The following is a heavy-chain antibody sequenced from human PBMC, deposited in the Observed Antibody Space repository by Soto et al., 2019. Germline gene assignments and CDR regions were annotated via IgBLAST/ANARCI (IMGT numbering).Heavy chain of an antibody. CDR1: GFTFDDYT. Sequence: EVQLVESGGVVVQPGGSLRLSCAASGFTFDDYTMHWVRQAPGKGLEWVSLINWDGDTTQYADSVKGRFTISRDNTKNSLYLQMNSLRTEDTALYYCAKEYGSRWDPFFDYVGQRTLVTVSS. CDR3: AKEYGSRWDPFFDY. V-gene: IGHV3-43*01. J-gene: IGHJ4*02. CDR2: INWDGDTT. D-gene: IGHD6-13*01.